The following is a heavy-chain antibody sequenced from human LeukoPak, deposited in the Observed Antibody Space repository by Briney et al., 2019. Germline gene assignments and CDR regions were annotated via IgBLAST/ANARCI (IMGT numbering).Heavy chain of an antibody. CDR2: IYYSGST. D-gene: IGHD3-10*01. CDR3: AREGLGESPNWFDP. J-gene: IGHJ5*02. Sequence: PSETLSLTCTVSGGSISSYYWSWIRQPPGKGLEWIGYIYYSGSTNYNPSLKSRVTISVDTSKNQFSLKLSSVTAADTAVYYCAREGLGESPNWFDPWGQGTLVTVSS. V-gene: IGHV4-59*01. CDR1: GGSISSYY.